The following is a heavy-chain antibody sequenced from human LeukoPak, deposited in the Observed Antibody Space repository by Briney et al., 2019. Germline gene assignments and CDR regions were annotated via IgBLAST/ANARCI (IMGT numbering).Heavy chain of an antibody. V-gene: IGHV3-33*01. CDR3: AXDPSVGKTIYYFDY. J-gene: IGHJ4*02. CDR1: GFTFSSYG. D-gene: IGHD1/OR15-1a*01. Sequence: GGSLRLSCAASGFTFSSYGMDWVRQAPGKGLEWVAVIWYDGSNKYYADSVKGRFTISRDNAKNSLYLQMNSLRAEDTAVYYXAXDPSVGKTIYYFDYWGQGSLVSVSS. CDR2: IWYDGSNK.